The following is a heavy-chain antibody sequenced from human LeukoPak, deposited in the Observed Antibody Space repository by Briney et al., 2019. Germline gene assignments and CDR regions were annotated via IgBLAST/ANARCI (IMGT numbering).Heavy chain of an antibody. Sequence: ASVKVSCKASGYTFTGYYMHWVRQAPGQGLEWMGWINPNSGGTNYAQKFQGRVTITADESTSTAYMELSSLRSEDTAVYYCARGTVVPAAMGYYYYMDVWGKGTTVTVSS. CDR1: GYTFTGYY. CDR3: ARGTVVPAAMGYYYYMDV. J-gene: IGHJ6*03. V-gene: IGHV1-2*02. D-gene: IGHD2-2*01. CDR2: INPNSGGT.